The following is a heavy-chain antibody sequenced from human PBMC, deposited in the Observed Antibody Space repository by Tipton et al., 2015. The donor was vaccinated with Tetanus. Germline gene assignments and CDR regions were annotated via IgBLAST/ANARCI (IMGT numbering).Heavy chain of an antibody. Sequence: LSCTVSGGSISSYYWSWIRQPPGKGLEWIGYIYYSGSTNYNPSLKSRVTISVDTSKNQFSLKLSTVTAADTAMYYCARKLRTYWYFDLWGRCTLITVSS. V-gene: IGHV4-59*01. J-gene: IGHJ2*01. CDR1: GGSISSYY. CDR3: ARKLRTYWYFDL. D-gene: IGHD4-17*01. CDR2: IYYSGST.